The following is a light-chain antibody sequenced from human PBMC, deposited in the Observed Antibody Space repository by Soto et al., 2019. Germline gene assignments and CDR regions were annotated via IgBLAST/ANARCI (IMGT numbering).Light chain of an antibody. V-gene: IGKV3-15*01. CDR1: QSISIT. CDR2: GAS. CDR3: QQYKNWPRT. J-gene: IGKJ4*01. Sequence: EIVMTQSPATLSVSPGERATLSCRASQSISITLAWYQQKPGQAPRLLIYGASTRATDIPARFSGSGSGTEFTLTISGLQSEAFAVYYWQQYKNWPRTFGGGTKVEI.